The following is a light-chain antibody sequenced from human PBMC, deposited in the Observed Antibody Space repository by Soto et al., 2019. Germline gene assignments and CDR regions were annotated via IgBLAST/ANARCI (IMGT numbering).Light chain of an antibody. CDR3: QQANSFPLT. CDR2: AAS. J-gene: IGKJ4*01. CDR1: QGISSR. V-gene: IGKV1-12*01. Sequence: DSQMTQSRYSVSASVGDRVTITCRASQGISSRLAWYQQKPGKAPNLLIYAASNLQSGVPSRFSGSGSETDFTLTIGSLQPEDFATYYSQQANSFPLTFGGGTKVEIK.